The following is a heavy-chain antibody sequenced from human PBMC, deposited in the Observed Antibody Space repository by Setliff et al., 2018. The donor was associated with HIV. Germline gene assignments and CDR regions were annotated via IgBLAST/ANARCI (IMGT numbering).Heavy chain of an antibody. CDR1: GYSISSGYY. D-gene: IGHD3-9*01. Sequence: SETLSLTCTVPGYSISSGYYWGWIRQPPGKGLEWIGSIYHSGSTYYNPSLKSRVTISVDTSKNQFSLKLSSVTAADTAVYYCARDHGILTGYYTDHWGQGTLVTVSS. CDR2: IYHSGST. J-gene: IGHJ4*02. V-gene: IGHV4-38-2*02. CDR3: ARDHGILTGYYTDH.